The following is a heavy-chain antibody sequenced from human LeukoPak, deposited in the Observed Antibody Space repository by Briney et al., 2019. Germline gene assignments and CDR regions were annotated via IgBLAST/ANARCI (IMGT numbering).Heavy chain of an antibody. Sequence: PGGSLGLSCAASGFTFSRYWMHWVRQAPGKGLMWVSRISPDGSTTLYADSVKGRFTISRDNAKNTLYLQMNSLGAEDTAVYYCARDPLRYFDYWGQGTLVTVSS. D-gene: IGHD3-9*01. J-gene: IGHJ4*02. CDR1: GFTFSRYW. CDR3: ARDPLRYFDY. CDR2: ISPDGSTT. V-gene: IGHV3-74*03.